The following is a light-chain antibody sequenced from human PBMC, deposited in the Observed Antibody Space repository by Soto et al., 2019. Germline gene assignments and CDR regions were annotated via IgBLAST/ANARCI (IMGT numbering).Light chain of an antibody. CDR2: GNN. CDR3: QSYDTGLGGYV. CDR1: SSNIGAGYD. V-gene: IGLV1-40*01. J-gene: IGLJ1*01. Sequence: QSVLTQPPSVSGAPGQRVTISCTGGSSNIGAGYDVQWYQQLPGTAPRLPIYGNNNRPSGVPERFSGSNSGTSASLAISGLQADDELDYYCQSYDTGLGGYVFGTGTKLTVL.